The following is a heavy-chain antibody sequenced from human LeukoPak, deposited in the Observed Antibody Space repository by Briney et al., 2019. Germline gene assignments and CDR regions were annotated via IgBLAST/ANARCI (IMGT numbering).Heavy chain of an antibody. V-gene: IGHV3-21*01. CDR2: ISSSSSYT. Sequence: PGGSLRLSCAASGFTFSSYSMNWVRQAPGKGLEWVSSISSSSSYTYYADSVKGRFTISRDNAKNSLYLQMNSLRAEDTAVYYCARDRFMHGYWGQGTLVTVSS. J-gene: IGHJ4*02. D-gene: IGHD2-8*01. CDR3: ARDRFMHGY. CDR1: GFTFSSYS.